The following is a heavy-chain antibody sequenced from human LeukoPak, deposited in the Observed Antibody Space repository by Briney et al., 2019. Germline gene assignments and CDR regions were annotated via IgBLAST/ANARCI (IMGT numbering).Heavy chain of an antibody. CDR2: IYYSGST. CDR1: GGSISSSSYY. CDR3: ARGDIPDIVVVPAAAWFDP. D-gene: IGHD2-2*01. J-gene: IGHJ5*02. V-gene: IGHV4-39*01. Sequence: SETLSLTCTVSGGSISSSSYYWGWIRQPPGKGLEWIGSIYYSGSTYYNPSLKSRVTISVDTSKDQFSLKLSSVTAADTAVYYCARGDIPDIVVVPAAAWFDPWGQGTLVTVSS.